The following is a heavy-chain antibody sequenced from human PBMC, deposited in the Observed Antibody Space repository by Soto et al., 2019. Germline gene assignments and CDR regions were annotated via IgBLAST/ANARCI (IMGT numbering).Heavy chain of an antibody. CDR3: ARDLTRFCSGGSSPFSM. Sequence: QAQLVQSGAEVKKPGASVKVACTASEDIFNNFGITWVRQAPGQGLEWLGWVSYYNGNTNYAHRLQGRVFMTTDTATITAYLELRSLTFNDTAVYYCARDLTRFCSGGSSPFSMWCQGTQVIVSS. J-gene: IGHJ4*02. CDR2: VSYYNGNT. V-gene: IGHV1-18*01. D-gene: IGHD2-15*01. CDR1: EDIFNNFG.